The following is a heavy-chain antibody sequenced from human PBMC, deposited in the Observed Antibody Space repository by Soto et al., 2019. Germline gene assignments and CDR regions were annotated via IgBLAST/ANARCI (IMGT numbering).Heavy chain of an antibody. CDR2: ISGVDNGA. CDR3: AKGRAGHTSGADF. Sequence: EVQLLESGGGLVQPGGSLRLSCATSGFTFNNKAMNWVRQAPGKGLEWVSVISGVDNGAYYAESVKGRFTISRDNSKNTVTLQMTSLRAEDTAVYYCAKGRAGHTSGADFWGQGTLVTVSS. CDR1: GFTFNNKA. D-gene: IGHD6-19*01. V-gene: IGHV3-23*01. J-gene: IGHJ4*02.